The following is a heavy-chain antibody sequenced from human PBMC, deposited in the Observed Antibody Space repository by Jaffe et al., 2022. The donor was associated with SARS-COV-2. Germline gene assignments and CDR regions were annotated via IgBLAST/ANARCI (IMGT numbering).Heavy chain of an antibody. Sequence: EVLLVESGGGLVQPGGSLRLSCAASGFTFSDYWMHWVRQVPGKGLVWVSHISDDGRITTFADSVKGRFTISRDNAKNTLFLQMNSLRAEDTAVYYCARGAGLRDDLWLVPGYWGQGTLVTVSS. CDR1: GFTFSDYW. CDR3: ARGAGLRDDLWLVPGY. D-gene: IGHD6-19*01. V-gene: IGHV3-74*01. CDR2: ISDDGRIT. J-gene: IGHJ4*02.